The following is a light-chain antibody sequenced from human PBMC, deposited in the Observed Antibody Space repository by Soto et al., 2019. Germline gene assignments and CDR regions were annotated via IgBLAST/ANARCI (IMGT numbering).Light chain of an antibody. CDR2: EVS. Sequence: QSVLTQPASVSGSPGQSITISCTGTSSDVGGYNYVSWYQQHPGKAPKLMIYEVSNRPSGVSNRFSGSKSGNTASLTISGLQAEDEADYYCAVWDDSLRGWVFGGGTKLTVL. CDR1: SSDVGGYNY. V-gene: IGLV2-14*01. CDR3: AVWDDSLRGWV. J-gene: IGLJ3*02.